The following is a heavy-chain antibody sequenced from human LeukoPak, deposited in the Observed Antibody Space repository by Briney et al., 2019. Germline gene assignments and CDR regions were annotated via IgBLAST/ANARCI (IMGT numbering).Heavy chain of an antibody. CDR3: AKVGTAAAGKLYYYYMDV. J-gene: IGHJ6*03. CDR2: INHDGSDT. D-gene: IGHD6-13*01. V-gene: IGHV3-74*01. CDR1: GFTFKLYW. Sequence: GGSLRLSCAASGFTFKLYWMHWVRQVPGRGPVWVSRINHDGSDTIYADSVRGRFTISRDNSKNTLYLQMNSLRAEDTAVYYCAKVGTAAAGKLYYYYMDVWGKGTTVTVSS.